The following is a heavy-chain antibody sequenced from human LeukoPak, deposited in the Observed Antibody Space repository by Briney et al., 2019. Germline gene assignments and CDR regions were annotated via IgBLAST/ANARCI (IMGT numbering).Heavy chain of an antibody. J-gene: IGHJ3*02. CDR3: ARHYYDSSGPAFDI. Sequence: SETLSLTCAVSGYSISSGYYWGWIRQPPGKGLEWIGSIYHSGSTYYNPSLKSRVTISVDTSKNQFSLKLGSVTAADTAVYYCARHYYDSSGPAFDIWGQGTMVTVSS. CDR1: GYSISSGYY. V-gene: IGHV4-38-2*01. D-gene: IGHD3-22*01. CDR2: IYHSGST.